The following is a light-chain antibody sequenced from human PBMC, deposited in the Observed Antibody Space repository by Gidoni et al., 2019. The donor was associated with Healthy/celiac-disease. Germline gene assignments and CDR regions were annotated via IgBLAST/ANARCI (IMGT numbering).Light chain of an antibody. CDR2: AAS. CDR3: QQSYSTLRRT. CDR1: QSISSY. Sequence: DIHMTHSPSFLSASVGDRVTLNCRASQSISSYLNWYQQKPGKAPKLLIYAASSLQSGVPSRFSGSGSGTDFTLTISSLQPEDFATYYCQQSYSTLRRTFGQGTKVEIK. V-gene: IGKV1-39*01. J-gene: IGKJ1*01.